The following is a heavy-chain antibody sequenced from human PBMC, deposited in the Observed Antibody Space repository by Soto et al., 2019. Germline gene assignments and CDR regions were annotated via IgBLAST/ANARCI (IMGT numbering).Heavy chain of an antibody. V-gene: IGHV4-34*01. CDR2: INHSGST. D-gene: IGHD4-17*01. CDR3: ARRRPVTTSSYYYYYYMDV. Sequence: SETLSLTCAVYGGSFSGYYWSWIRQPPGKGLEWIGEINHSGSTNYNPSLKSRVTISVDTSKNQFSLKLSSVTAADTAVYYCARRRPVTTSSYYYYYYMDVWGKGTTVTVSS. J-gene: IGHJ6*03. CDR1: GGSFSGYY.